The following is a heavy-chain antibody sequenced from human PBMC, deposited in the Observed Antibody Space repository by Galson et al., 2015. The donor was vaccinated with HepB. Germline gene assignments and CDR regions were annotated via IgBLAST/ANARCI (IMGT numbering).Heavy chain of an antibody. CDR3: AREAPRELLRHNY. CDR2: INPNSGGT. J-gene: IGHJ4*02. V-gene: IGHV1-2*06. CDR1: GYTFTGYY. D-gene: IGHD1-26*01. Sequence: SVKVSCKASGYTFTGYYMHWVRQAPGQGLEWMGRINPNSGGTNYAQKFQGRVTMTRDTSISTAYMELSRLRSDDTAVYYCAREAPRELLRHNYWGQGTLVTVSS.